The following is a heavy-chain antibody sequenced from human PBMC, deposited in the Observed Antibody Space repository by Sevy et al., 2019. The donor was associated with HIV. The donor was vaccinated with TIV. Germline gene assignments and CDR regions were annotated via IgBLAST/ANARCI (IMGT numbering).Heavy chain of an antibody. CDR2: IHSGGRI. CDR1: GFSVSSNY. J-gene: IGHJ6*02. Sequence: GGSLRLSCAASGFSVSSNYMSWVRQAPGMGPEWVSVIHSGGRISYADSVQGRFTISRDNSKNTLYLQMNSLRAEDTAVYYCAREDIVLGEDNYYGMDVWGQRTTVTVSS. V-gene: IGHV3-53*01. CDR3: AREDIVLGEDNYYGMDV. D-gene: IGHD2-15*01.